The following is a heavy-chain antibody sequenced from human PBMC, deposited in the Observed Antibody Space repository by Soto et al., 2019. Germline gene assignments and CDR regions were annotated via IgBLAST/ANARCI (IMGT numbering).Heavy chain of an antibody. V-gene: IGHV3-53*01. CDR3: ARVNPPYP. J-gene: IGHJ4*02. Sequence: EVQLVESGGGLIQPGGSLRLSCAASGFTVSGNFMSWVRQPPGKGLEWVSVLYGGGGTYYADSVKGRFTISRDNSKNTLYLHMHSLRAEDSAVYYCARVNPPYPWGQGTLVTVSS. CDR2: LYGGGGT. CDR1: GFTVSGNF.